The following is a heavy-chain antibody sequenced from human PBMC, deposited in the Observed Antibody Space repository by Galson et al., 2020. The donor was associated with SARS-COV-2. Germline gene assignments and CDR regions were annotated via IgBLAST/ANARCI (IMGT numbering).Heavy chain of an antibody. V-gene: IGHV1-18*01. CDR2: ISTFNGNT. D-gene: IGHD1-26*01. CDR1: GYTFNSYG. J-gene: IGHJ6*02. Sequence: ASVKLSCKASGYTFNSYGVSWVRQAPGQGLEWMGWISTFNGNTIYAQKLQGRVTMTTDTSTSTAYMELRSLRSDDTAVYYCAREVGANYKYGMDVWGQGTTVTVSS. CDR3: AREVGANYKYGMDV.